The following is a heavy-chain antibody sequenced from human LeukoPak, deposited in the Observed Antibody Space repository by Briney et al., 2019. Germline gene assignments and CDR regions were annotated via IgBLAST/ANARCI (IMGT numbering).Heavy chain of an antibody. D-gene: IGHD3-10*01. CDR2: INPSSGGR. CDR1: GYNFNVYY. Sequence: ASVRVSCKASGYNFNVYYINWVPQAPGQGLEWMGWINPSSGGRYYAQRFKGRVTMTMDTSVSTAYMELNSLTSDDTAVYFCARVLRGSSAFEIWGQGTMVTVSS. V-gene: IGHV1-2*02. CDR3: ARVLRGSSAFEI. J-gene: IGHJ3*02.